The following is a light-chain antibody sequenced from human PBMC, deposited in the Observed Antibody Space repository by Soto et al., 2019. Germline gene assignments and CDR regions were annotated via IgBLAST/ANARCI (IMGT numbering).Light chain of an antibody. CDR3: QQYSKYPWT. J-gene: IGKJ1*01. Sequence: DIQMTQSPSTLSASVGDRVTITCRASQSIDRWLAWYQQKPGKAPKLLMYRASVLQSGIPSRLSGSGSGTEFTLTISSLQPDDVASYYCQQYSKYPWTFGQGTKVEI. V-gene: IGKV1-5*03. CDR1: QSIDRW. CDR2: RAS.